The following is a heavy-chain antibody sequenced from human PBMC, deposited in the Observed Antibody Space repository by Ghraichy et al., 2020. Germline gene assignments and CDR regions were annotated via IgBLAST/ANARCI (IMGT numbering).Heavy chain of an antibody. CDR3: ARGGYYYDSSGYSAIDAFDI. V-gene: IGHV4-31*03. Sequence: SQTLSLTCTVSGGSISSGGYYWSWIRQHPGKGLEWIGYIYYSGSTYYNPSLKSRVTISVDTSKNQFSLKLSSVTAADTAVYYCARGGYYYDSSGYSAIDAFDIWGQGTMVTVSS. CDR2: IYYSGST. D-gene: IGHD3-22*01. J-gene: IGHJ3*02. CDR1: GGSISSGGYY.